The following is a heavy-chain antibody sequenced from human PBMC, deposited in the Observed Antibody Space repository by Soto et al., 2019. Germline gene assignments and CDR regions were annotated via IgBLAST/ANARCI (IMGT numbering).Heavy chain of an antibody. V-gene: IGHV3-23*01. CDR3: AKIQQAIWSGYFWSDNWFDP. CDR2: ISGSGGST. Sequence: PGGSLRLSCAASGFTFSSYAMSWVRQAPGKGLEWFSAISGSGGSTYYADSVKGRFTISRDNSKNTLYLQMNSLRAEDTAVYYCAKIQQAIWSGYFWSDNWFDPWGQGTLVTVSS. J-gene: IGHJ5*02. CDR1: GFTFSSYA. D-gene: IGHD3-3*01.